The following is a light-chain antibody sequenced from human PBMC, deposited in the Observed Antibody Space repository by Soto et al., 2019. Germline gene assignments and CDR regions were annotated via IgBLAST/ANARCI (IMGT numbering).Light chain of an antibody. CDR3: ISYTTTSAISL. V-gene: IGLV2-14*01. Sequence: QSALTQPASVSWSPGQSITISCTGTSSDVGGYNFVSWYQQHPGKAPKLMIYDVSNRPSGVSNRFPGSKSGHTASLTTSGLQAEDEDDYYCISYTTTSAISLFGTGTKPTVL. CDR2: DVS. CDR1: SSDVGGYNF. J-gene: IGLJ1*01.